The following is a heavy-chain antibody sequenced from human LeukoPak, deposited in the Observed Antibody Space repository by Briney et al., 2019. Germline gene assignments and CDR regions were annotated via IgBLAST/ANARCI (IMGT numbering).Heavy chain of an antibody. CDR2: IWYDGSNK. J-gene: IGHJ4*02. D-gene: IGHD3-10*01. V-gene: IGHV3-33*01. CDR1: GFTFSSYG. Sequence: PGGSLRLSCAASGFTFSSYGMHWVRQAPGKGLEWVAVIWYDGSNKYYADSVKGRFTISRDNSKNTLYLQMNSLRAEDTAVYYFARDRVRHEYYFDYWGQGTLVTVSS. CDR3: ARDRVRHEYYFDY.